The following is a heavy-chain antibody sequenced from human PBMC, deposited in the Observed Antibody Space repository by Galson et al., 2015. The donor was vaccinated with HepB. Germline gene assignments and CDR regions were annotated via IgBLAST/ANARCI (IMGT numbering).Heavy chain of an antibody. CDR2: INLSGGST. CDR1: GYIFTSYP. CDR3: ARLYGPYGLDV. V-gene: IGHV1-46*01. Sequence: SVKVSCKASGYIFTSYPMHWVRQAPGQGLEWMGIINLSGGSTTYAQRFQGRVRMTTDTSTSTVYMDLRSLRSEDTAVYYCARLYGPYGLDVWARWTTVTVSS. D-gene: IGHD3-16*02. J-gene: IGHJ6*02.